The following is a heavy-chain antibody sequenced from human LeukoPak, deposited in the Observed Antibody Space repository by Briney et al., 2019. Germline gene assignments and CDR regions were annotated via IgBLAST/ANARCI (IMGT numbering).Heavy chain of an antibody. V-gene: IGHV3-9*01. Sequence: GGSLRLSCTASGFAFDDYAMHWVRQAPGKGLEWVSGISWNSGSIGYADSVKGRFTISRDNAKKSLYLQMNSLRVDDTAVYYCVRVESYDRDDYYRPFDCWGQGTLVTVSS. J-gene: IGHJ4*02. CDR3: VRVESYDRDDYYRPFDC. D-gene: IGHD3-22*01. CDR2: ISWNSGSI. CDR1: GFAFDDYA.